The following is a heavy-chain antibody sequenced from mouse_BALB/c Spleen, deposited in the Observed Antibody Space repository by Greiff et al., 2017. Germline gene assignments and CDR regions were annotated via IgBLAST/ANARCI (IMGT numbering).Heavy chain of an antibody. V-gene: IGHV5-6*02. J-gene: IGHJ3*01. CDR3: ARRYGSENWFAY. D-gene: IGHD1-1*01. Sequence: EVKLVESGGDLVKPGGSLKLSCAASGFTFSSYGMSWVRQTPDKRLEWVATISSGGSYTYYPDSVKGRFTISRDNAKNTLYLQMSSLKSEDTAMYYCARRYGSENWFAYWGQGTLVTVSA. CDR1: GFTFSSYG. CDR2: ISSGGSYT.